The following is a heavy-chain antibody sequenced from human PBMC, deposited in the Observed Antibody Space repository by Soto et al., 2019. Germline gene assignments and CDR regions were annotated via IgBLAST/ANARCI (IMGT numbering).Heavy chain of an antibody. CDR2: INTDSGNT. Sequence: GASVKVSCKASAYTFADYARHWVRQAPGQRLEWMGWINTDSGNTQYSQQFQGRVTMITDTSTSTAYTELRSLRSEDTAVYYCARVDSSSWNNWFDPWGQGTLVTVSS. D-gene: IGHD6-13*01. CDR3: ARVDSSSWNNWFDP. J-gene: IGHJ5*02. V-gene: IGHV1-3*04. CDR1: AYTFADYA.